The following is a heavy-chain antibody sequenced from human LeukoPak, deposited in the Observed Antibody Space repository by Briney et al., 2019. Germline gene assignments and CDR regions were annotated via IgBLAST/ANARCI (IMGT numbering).Heavy chain of an antibody. CDR2: IIPIFGTA. J-gene: IGHJ5*02. Sequence: GASVKVSCKASGGTFSSYAISWVRQAPGQGLEWMGGIIPIFGTANYAQKFQGRVTITTDESTSTAYMELSSLRSEDTAVHYCARVEATVTYNWFDPWGQGTLVTVSS. D-gene: IGHD4-11*01. CDR1: GGTFSSYA. V-gene: IGHV1-69*05. CDR3: ARVEATVTYNWFDP.